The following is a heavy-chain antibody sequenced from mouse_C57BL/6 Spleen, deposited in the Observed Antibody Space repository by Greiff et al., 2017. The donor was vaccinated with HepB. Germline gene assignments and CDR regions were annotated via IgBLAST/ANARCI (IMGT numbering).Heavy chain of an antibody. CDR2: IYPGSGST. D-gene: IGHD2-1*01. J-gene: IGHJ4*01. CDR1: GYTFTSYW. V-gene: IGHV1-55*01. CDR3: ASPYGNYDAMDY. Sequence: QVQLQQPGAELVKPGASVKMSCKASGYTFTSYWITWVKQRPGQGLEWIGDIYPGSGSTNYNEKFKSKATLTVDTSSITAYMQLSSLTSEDSAVYYCASPYGNYDAMDYWGQGTSVTVSS.